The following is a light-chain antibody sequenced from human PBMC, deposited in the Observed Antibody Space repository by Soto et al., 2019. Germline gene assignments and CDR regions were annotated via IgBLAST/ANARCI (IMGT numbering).Light chain of an antibody. CDR3: QQSFLLPFT. V-gene: IGKV1-39*01. CDR2: AAS. J-gene: IGKJ4*01. Sequence: DIQMTQSPSSLSASVGDRVTITCRASQNASRFLNWYQQKLGKAPKLLIYAASNLHIGVPSRFSGSGSGTDFNLTIGGLQPEDFASYFCQQSFLLPFTFGGGTKVEI. CDR1: QNASRF.